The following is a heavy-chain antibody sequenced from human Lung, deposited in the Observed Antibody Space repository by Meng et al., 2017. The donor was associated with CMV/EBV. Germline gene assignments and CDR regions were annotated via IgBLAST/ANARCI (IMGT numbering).Heavy chain of an antibody. CDR3: AKDGRVKATSRIDY. D-gene: IGHD3-22*01. Sequence: GGSLRLXCAAYGFIFSSYGMHWVRQAPGKGLEWVAFIRYDGSNKYYADSVKGRFTISRDNSENTQYLQMNNLRGVDTAVNYFAKDGRVKATSRIDYWGQGTLVTVSS. CDR1: GFIFSSYG. J-gene: IGHJ4*02. V-gene: IGHV3-30*02. CDR2: IRYDGSNK.